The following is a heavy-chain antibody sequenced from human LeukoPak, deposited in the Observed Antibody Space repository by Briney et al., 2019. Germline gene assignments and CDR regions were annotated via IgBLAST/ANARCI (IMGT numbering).Heavy chain of an antibody. D-gene: IGHD3-9*01. J-gene: IGHJ4*02. CDR2: IYYSGST. CDR3: ARENYDILTGTN. V-gene: IGHV4-30-4*08. Sequence: SQTLSLTCTVSGGSISSGDYYWSWIRQPPGKGLGWIGYIYYSGSTYYNPSLKSRVTISVDTSKNQFSLKLSSVTAADTAVYYCARENYDILTGTNWGQGTLVTVPS. CDR1: GGSISSGDYY.